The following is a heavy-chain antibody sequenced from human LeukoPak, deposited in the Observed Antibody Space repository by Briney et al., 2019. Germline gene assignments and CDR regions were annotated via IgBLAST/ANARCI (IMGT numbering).Heavy chain of an antibody. Sequence: GRSLRLSCAASGFTFSSYAMHWVRQVPGKGLEWVAVISFDGKTDTYADSVKGRFTISKDFSTNTLYLDMNTVRPDDTAVYYCALYGAYFAFWGHGTLVTVSS. CDR3: ALYGAYFAF. CDR2: ISFDGKTD. CDR1: GFTFSSYA. V-gene: IGHV3-30*04. D-gene: IGHD4-17*01. J-gene: IGHJ4*01.